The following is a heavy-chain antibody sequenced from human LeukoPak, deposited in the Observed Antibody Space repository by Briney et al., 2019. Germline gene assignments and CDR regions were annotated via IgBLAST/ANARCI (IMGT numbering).Heavy chain of an antibody. J-gene: IGHJ5*02. V-gene: IGHV4-34*01. D-gene: IGHD3-9*01. CDR2: INHSGST. CDR3: ARSYYDILIGYINWFDP. CDR1: GGSFSGYY. Sequence: SETLSLTCAVYGGSFSGYYWSWIRQPPGKGLEWIGEINHSGSTNYNPSLKSRVTISVDRSKNQFSLKLSSVTAADTAVYYCARSYYDILIGYINWFDPWGQGTLVTVSS.